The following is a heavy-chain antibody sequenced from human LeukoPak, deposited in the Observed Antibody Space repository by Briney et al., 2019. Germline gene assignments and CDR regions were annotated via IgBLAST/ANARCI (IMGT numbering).Heavy chain of an antibody. CDR3: AKGPPRSESSGWYVRYFDY. CDR2: LTSSGGST. J-gene: IGHJ4*02. CDR1: GFTFSNYA. D-gene: IGHD6-19*01. V-gene: IGHV3-23*01. Sequence: QPGGSLRLSCEASGFTFSNYAMSWVRQAPGKGLEWVSGLTSSGGSTFYADSVKGRFTISRDNSKNTLSLQMNSLRAEDTAVYYCAKGPPRSESSGWYVRYFDYWGQGALVTVSS.